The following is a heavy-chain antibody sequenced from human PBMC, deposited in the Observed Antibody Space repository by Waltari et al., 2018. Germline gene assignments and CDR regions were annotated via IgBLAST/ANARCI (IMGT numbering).Heavy chain of an antibody. V-gene: IGHV3-30*19. CDR2: ISYDGGNK. Sequence: QVQLVESGGGMVQPGGSLRLSCAASGFTFSKYGMHWVRQAPGKGLEWVALISYDGGNKNNADSVKGRFTISRDNSKNTLYLQMNSLRAEDTAVYYCARDGYNYFDYWGQGTLVTVSS. J-gene: IGHJ4*02. CDR3: ARDGYNYFDY. D-gene: IGHD5-12*01. CDR1: GFTFSKYG.